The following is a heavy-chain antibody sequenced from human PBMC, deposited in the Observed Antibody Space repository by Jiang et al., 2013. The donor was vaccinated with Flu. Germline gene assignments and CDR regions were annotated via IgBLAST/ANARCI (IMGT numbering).Heavy chain of an antibody. CDR1: GYTFTSYG. V-gene: IGHV1-18*01. CDR3: ARDRGQGQQWLVHSDFDY. D-gene: IGHD6-19*01. Sequence: GAEVKKPGASVKVSCKASGYTFTSYGISWVRQAPGQGLEWMGWISAYNGNTNYAQKLQGRVTMTTDTSTSTAYMELRSLRSDDTAVYYCARDRGQGQQWLVHSDFDYWGQGTLVTVSS. CDR2: ISAYNGNT. J-gene: IGHJ4*02.